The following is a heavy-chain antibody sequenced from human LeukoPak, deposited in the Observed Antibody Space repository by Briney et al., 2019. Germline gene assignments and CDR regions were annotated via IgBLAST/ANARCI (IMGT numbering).Heavy chain of an antibody. V-gene: IGHV4-39*01. Sequence: ETSETLSLTCTVSGGSISSSRDYWGWIRQPPGKGLEWIGSIYYSGSTYYNPSLKSRVTISVDTSKNQFSLKLSSVTAADTAVYYCARLANGPDYNWFDPWGQGTLVTVSS. CDR1: GGSISSSRDY. D-gene: IGHD2-8*01. CDR3: ARLANGPDYNWFDP. CDR2: IYYSGST. J-gene: IGHJ5*02.